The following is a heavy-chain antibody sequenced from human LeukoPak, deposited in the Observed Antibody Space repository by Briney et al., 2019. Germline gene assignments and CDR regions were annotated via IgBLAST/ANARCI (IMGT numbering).Heavy chain of an antibody. CDR1: GGSISSGDYY. CDR2: IYYSGST. D-gene: IGHD3-10*01. CDR3: ARGDEGLLWFGESCFDY. V-gene: IGHV4-30-4*08. Sequence: SETLSLTCTVSGGSISSGDYYWSWIRQPPGKGLEWIGYIYYSGSTYYNPSLKSRVTISVDTSKNQFSLKLSSVTAADTAVYYCARGDEGLLWFGESCFDYWGQGTLVTVSS. J-gene: IGHJ4*02.